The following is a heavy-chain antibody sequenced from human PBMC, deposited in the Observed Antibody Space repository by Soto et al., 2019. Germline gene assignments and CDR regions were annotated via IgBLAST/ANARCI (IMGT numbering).Heavy chain of an antibody. V-gene: IGHV1-8*01. J-gene: IGHJ4*02. CDR2: MNPNNGNT. CDR3: ARAKMVLTHNDY. D-gene: IGHD3-22*01. CDR1: GYTFIGYD. Sequence: GASVKVSCKTSGYTFIGYDLNWVRQAPGQGLEWMGWMNPNNGNTGYAQKFQGRVTMTRDTSISTAYMELSSLRYEDMAVYYCARAKMVLTHNDYWGQGTQVTVS.